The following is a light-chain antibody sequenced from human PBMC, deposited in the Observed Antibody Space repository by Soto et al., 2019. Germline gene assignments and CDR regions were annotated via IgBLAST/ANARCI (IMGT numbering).Light chain of an antibody. J-gene: IGKJ4*01. CDR2: TAS. CDR1: QSVASSF. V-gene: IGKV3-20*01. CDR3: HKYGPSPLT. Sequence: EIVLTQSPGTLSLSPGARATLSCRASQSVASSFIAWFQQKPGQPPRLLIYTASSRAPGIPDRVTASGSGTDFTLTISRLEPEDFAVYYCHKYGPSPLTFGGGTKVEI.